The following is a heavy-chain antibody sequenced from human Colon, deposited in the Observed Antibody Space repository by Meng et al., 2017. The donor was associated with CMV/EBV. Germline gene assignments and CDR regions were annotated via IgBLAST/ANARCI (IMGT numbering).Heavy chain of an antibody. Sequence: GESLKISCAASGFTFSNYWMTWLRQAPGRGLELVAHIKEDGSEKYFVGSVKGRFTISRDNDKNKLYLQMKSQRAEDTDVYYCERDPVIKAYDIWGQGTMVTVSS. V-gene: IGHV3-7*01. CDR1: GFTFSNYW. J-gene: IGHJ3*02. CDR2: IKEDGSEK. CDR3: ERDPVIKAYDI.